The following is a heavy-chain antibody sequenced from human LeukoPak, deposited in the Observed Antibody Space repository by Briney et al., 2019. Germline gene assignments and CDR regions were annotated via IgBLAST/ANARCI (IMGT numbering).Heavy chain of an antibody. CDR3: AKDAHRSGSYYGPRDAFDI. J-gene: IGHJ3*02. D-gene: IGHD1-26*01. CDR1: GFTFSSDA. CDR2: ISGSGGST. V-gene: IGHV3-23*01. Sequence: GGSLRLSCAASGFTFSSDAMSWVGGAPGKGVEGVSAISGSGGSTHHADSVKRRFTISRDNSKNTLYLHMNSLRAEATAVDYCAKDAHRSGSYYGPRDAFDIWGQGTMVTVSS.